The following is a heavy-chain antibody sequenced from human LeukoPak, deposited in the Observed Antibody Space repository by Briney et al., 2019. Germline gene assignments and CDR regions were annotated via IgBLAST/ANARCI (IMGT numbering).Heavy chain of an antibody. J-gene: IGHJ4*02. CDR3: AIDGDWGNY. CDR1: GFTFSSYA. V-gene: IGHV3-23*01. Sequence: PGGSLRLSCAASGFTFSSYAMSWVRQAPGKGLEWVSGISGSGGSTYYGDSVKGRFTISRDNSKNTLYPQMNSLRAEDTAVYYCAIDGDWGNYWGQGTLVTVSS. CDR2: ISGSGGST. D-gene: IGHD4-17*01.